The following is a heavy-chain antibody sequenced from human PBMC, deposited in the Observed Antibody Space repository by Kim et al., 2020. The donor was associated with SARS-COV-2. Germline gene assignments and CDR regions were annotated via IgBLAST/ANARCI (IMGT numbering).Heavy chain of an antibody. CDR1: GFTFSGSA. Sequence: GGSLRLSCAASGFTFSGSAMHWVRQASGKGLEWVGRIRSKANSYATAYAASVKGRFTISRDDSKNTAYLQMNSLKTEDTAVYYCTRPRYGDPIYYYMDVWGKGTTVTVSS. CDR2: IRSKANSYAT. J-gene: IGHJ6*03. V-gene: IGHV3-73*01. D-gene: IGHD4-17*01. CDR3: TRPRYGDPIYYYMDV.